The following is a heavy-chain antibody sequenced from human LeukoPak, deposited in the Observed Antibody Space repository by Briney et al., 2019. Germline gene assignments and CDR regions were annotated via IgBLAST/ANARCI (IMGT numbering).Heavy chain of an antibody. J-gene: IGHJ4*02. CDR1: GFTFSSYG. CDR3: ARDLGYCSGTACYACFDY. V-gene: IGHV3-7*04. D-gene: IGHD2-2*01. CDR2: INGDGSEK. Sequence: GGSLRLSCAASGFTFSSYGMHWVRQAPGQGLEWVAHINGDGSEKYHVDSVKGRFTISRDNAKNSLYLQMNSLRAEDTAVYYCARDLGYCSGTACYACFDYWGQGTLVTVSS.